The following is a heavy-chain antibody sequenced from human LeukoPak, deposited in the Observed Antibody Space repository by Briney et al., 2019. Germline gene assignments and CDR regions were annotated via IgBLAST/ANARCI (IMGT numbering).Heavy chain of an antibody. CDR1: GYTFTSYD. V-gene: IGHV1-8*03. D-gene: IGHD3-10*01. Sequence: GASVKVSCKASGYTFTSYDINWVRQATGQGLEWMGWMNPNSGNTGYAQKFQGRVTITRNTSISTACMELSSLRSEDTAVYYCARFSVDGSGSIKGFDYWGQGTLVTVSS. J-gene: IGHJ4*02. CDR2: MNPNSGNT. CDR3: ARFSVDGSGSIKGFDY.